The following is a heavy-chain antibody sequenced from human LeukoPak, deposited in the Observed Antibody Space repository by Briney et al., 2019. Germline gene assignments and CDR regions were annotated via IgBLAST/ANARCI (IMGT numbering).Heavy chain of an antibody. J-gene: IGHJ3*02. D-gene: IGHD6-13*01. Sequence: GGSLRLSCAASGFTFSSYWMSWVRQAPGKGLEWVANIKQDGSEKYYVDSVKGRFTISRDNAKNSLYLQMNSLRAEDTAVYYCAKGSSSWSYASGWYIGIWGQGTMVTVSS. CDR1: GFTFSSYW. V-gene: IGHV3-7*01. CDR2: IKQDGSEK. CDR3: AKGSSSWSYASGWYIGI.